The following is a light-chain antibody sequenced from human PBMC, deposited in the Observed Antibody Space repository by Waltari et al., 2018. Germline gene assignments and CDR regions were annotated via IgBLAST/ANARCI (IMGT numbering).Light chain of an antibody. J-gene: IGKJ1*01. CDR1: HSVGRT. V-gene: IGKV3-20*01. CDR3: QHYVRLPAT. Sequence: ESVLTQSQGTLSLSQGERAALSCRASHSVGRTLGWYQQKPGPEPRLLIYGASNRATGSPDRFSGSGSGTDFSLTISGLEPEDFAVYYCQHYVRLPATFGQGTKVEIK. CDR2: GAS.